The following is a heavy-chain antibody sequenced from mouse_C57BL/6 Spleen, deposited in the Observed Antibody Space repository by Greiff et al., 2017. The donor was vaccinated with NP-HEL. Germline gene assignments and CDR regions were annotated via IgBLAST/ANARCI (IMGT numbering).Heavy chain of an antibody. D-gene: IGHD2-5*01. CDR1: GYTFTSYW. V-gene: IGHV1-55*01. CDR3: ARSNSYYSNSAWFAY. CDR2: IYPGSGST. Sequence: QVQLQQPGAELVKPGASVKMSCKASGYTFTSYWITWVKQRPGQGLEWIGDIYPGSGSTNYNEKFKSKATLTVDTSSSTAYMQLSSLTSEDSAVYYCARSNSYYSNSAWFAYWGQGTLVTVSA. J-gene: IGHJ3*01.